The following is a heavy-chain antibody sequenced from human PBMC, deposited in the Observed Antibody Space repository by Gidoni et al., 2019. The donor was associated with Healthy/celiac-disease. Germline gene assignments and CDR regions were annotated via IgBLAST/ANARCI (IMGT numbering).Heavy chain of an antibody. CDR2: ISSSSSTI. D-gene: IGHD3-10*01. CDR3: ARAPMVRGVYPRYYFDY. V-gene: IGHV3-48*04. CDR1: GFTFSSYR. Sequence: EVQLVESGGGLVQPGGSLSLSCSASGFTFSSYRMNWVRQAPGKGLEWVSYISSSSSTIYYADSVKGRFTISRDNAKNSLYLQMNSLRAEDTAVYYCARAPMVRGVYPRYYFDYWGQGTLVTVSS. J-gene: IGHJ4*02.